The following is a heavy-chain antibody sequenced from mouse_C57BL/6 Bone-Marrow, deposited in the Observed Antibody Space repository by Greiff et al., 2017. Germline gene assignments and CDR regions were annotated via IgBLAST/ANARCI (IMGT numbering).Heavy chain of an antibody. Sequence: QVQLQQSGAELVRPGASVTLSCKASGYTFTDYEMHWVKQTPVHGLEWIGAIDPETGGTAYNQKFKGKAILTADKSSSTAYMELRRLTSEAAAVYYCTVPNYYGYDDWGQGTSVTGSS. J-gene: IGHJ4*01. CDR1: GYTFTDYE. D-gene: IGHD2-2*01. V-gene: IGHV1-15*01. CDR3: TVPNYYGYDD. CDR2: IDPETGGT.